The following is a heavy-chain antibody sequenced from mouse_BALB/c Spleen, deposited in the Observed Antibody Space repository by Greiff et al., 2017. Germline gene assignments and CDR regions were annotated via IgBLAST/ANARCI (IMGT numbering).Heavy chain of an antibody. CDR2: ISYDGSN. J-gene: IGHJ4*01. D-gene: IGHD1-1*01. Sequence: ESGPGLVKPSQSLSLTCSVTGYSITSGYYWNWIRQFPGNKLEWMGYISYDGSNNYNPSLKNRISITRDTSKNQFFLKLNSVTTEDTATYYCTTVRDYYAMDYWGQGTSVTVSS. V-gene: IGHV3-6*02. CDR3: TTVRDYYAMDY. CDR1: GYSITSGYY.